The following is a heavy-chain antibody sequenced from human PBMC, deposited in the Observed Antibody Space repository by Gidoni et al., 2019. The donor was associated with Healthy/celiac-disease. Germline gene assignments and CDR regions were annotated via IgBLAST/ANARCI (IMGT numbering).Heavy chain of an antibody. CDR2: MNPNSGRT. CDR1: GYTFTIYD. V-gene: IGHV1-8*01. D-gene: IGHD2-21*01. CDR3: SSPVVFDY. J-gene: IGHJ4*02. Sequence: QVQLVQYGAEVKKPGASVKVSCKASGYTFTIYDINSGPQATGQGVEWMGWMNPNSGRTGYAQKFQGRVPMPRNTFISPAYMELGSLRSEDTSVSYWSSPVVFDYWGQGTLVTVSS.